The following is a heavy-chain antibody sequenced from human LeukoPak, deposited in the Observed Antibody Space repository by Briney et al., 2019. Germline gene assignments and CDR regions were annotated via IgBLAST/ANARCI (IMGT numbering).Heavy chain of an antibody. CDR2: IYYSGST. Sequence: SETLSLTCTVSGGSISSYYWSWIRQPPGKGLEWIGYIYYSGSTNYNPSLKSRVTISVDTSKNQFSLKLSSVTAADTAVYYCASGNYYGSGPAPLVDYWGQGTLVTVSS. CDR1: GGSISSYY. D-gene: IGHD3-10*01. J-gene: IGHJ4*02. V-gene: IGHV4-59*01. CDR3: ASGNYYGSGPAPLVDY.